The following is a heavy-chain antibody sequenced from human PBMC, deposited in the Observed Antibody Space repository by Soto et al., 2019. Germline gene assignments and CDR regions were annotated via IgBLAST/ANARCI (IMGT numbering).Heavy chain of an antibody. Sequence: ASVKVSCKASGYNFPKYTIHWVRQAPGQRLEWMGWIYPGNGNTQYSQKFQGRVTISRDTSASTVYMELSTLRAEDTAVYYCAKGGRQWLVTSDFNYWGQGALVTVSS. CDR1: GYNFPKYT. D-gene: IGHD6-19*01. V-gene: IGHV1-3*01. CDR3: AKGGRQWLVTSDFNY. CDR2: IYPGNGNT. J-gene: IGHJ4*02.